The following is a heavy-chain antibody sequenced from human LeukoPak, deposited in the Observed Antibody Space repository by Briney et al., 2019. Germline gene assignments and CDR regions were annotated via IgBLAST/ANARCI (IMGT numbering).Heavy chain of an antibody. Sequence: GGSLRLSCAASGFTFSTYAMNWVRQAPGKGLEWVSVISGSGSNTYYADSVKGRFTISRDNSKNTLYLQMNSLRAEDTAVYYYAKGITMIVVVPGDYWGQGTLVTVSS. V-gene: IGHV3-23*01. J-gene: IGHJ4*02. D-gene: IGHD3-22*01. CDR1: GFTFSTYA. CDR2: ISGSGSNT. CDR3: AKGITMIVVVPGDY.